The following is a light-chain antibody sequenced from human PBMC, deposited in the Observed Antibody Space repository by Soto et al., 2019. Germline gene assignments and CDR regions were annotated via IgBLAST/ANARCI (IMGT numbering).Light chain of an antibody. CDR3: QQYNSYSPWT. J-gene: IGKJ1*01. CDR2: KAS. V-gene: IGKV1-5*03. CDR1: LSISSW. Sequence: DILRTWSRSSLSAWIGARVIITCRASLSISSWLAWYQQKPGKAPKILIYKASSLESGVPSRFSGSGSGTEFTLTISSLQPDDFVTYYCQQYNSYSPWTFGQGTKVDIK.